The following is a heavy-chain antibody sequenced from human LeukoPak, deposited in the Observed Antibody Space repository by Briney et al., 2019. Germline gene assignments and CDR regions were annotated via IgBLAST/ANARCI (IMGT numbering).Heavy chain of an antibody. CDR1: GFTFSSYE. CDR2: ISSSGSTI. J-gene: IGHJ6*03. Sequence: GGSLRLSCAASGFTFSSYEMNWVRQAPGKGLEWVSYISSSGSTIYYADSVKGRFTISRDNAKNSLYLQMNSLRAEDTAVYYCARSPSHKGNYYMDVWGKGTTVTVSS. CDR3: ARSPSHKGNYYMDV. V-gene: IGHV3-48*03.